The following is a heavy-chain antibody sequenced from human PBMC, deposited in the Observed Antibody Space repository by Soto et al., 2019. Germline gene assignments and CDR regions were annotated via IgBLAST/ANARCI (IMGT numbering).Heavy chain of an antibody. CDR2: ISGSGDAT. CDR1: GFTFNNYA. CDR3: AKDLRAPATKNFDY. D-gene: IGHD6-25*01. Sequence: EVQLLESWGGLVRFGGSLRLSCAASGFTFNNYAMTWVRQPPGKGLEWVSAISGSGDATFYADSVRGRFTISRDNSKSTLYLQMNSLRAEDTAVYFCAKDLRAPATKNFDYWGQGTLVTVSS. J-gene: IGHJ4*02. V-gene: IGHV3-23*01.